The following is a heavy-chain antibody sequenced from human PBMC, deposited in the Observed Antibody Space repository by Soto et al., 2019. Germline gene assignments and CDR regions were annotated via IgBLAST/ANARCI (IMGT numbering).Heavy chain of an antibody. D-gene: IGHD6-13*01. Sequence: QVQLVQSGAEVKKPGASVKVSCKASGYTFTSYGISWVRQAPGQGLEWMGWISAYNGNTNYAQKLQGRVTMTTDTSTSTAYMELRSLRSDDTAVYYCASDQKYPQNIAAVSLGDNYYYYYGMDVWGQGTTVTVSS. V-gene: IGHV1-18*04. J-gene: IGHJ6*02. CDR2: ISAYNGNT. CDR1: GYTFTSYG. CDR3: ASDQKYPQNIAAVSLGDNYYYYYGMDV.